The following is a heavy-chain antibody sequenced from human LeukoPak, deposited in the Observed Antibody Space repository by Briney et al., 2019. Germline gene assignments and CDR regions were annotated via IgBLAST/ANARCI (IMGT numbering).Heavy chain of an antibody. V-gene: IGHV4-31*03. CDR2: IYYSGST. J-gene: IGHJ4*02. Sequence: PSETLSLTCSVSGGSVDSGPYCWSWIRQFPGGGPEWIGFIYYSGSTHYNLSLRSRVTVSVDTSENQFSLVLTSVTAADTAVYYCARTHGATGYFDLWGQGTPVIVSS. CDR3: ARTHGATGYFDL. D-gene: IGHD4-17*01. CDR1: GGSVDSGPYC.